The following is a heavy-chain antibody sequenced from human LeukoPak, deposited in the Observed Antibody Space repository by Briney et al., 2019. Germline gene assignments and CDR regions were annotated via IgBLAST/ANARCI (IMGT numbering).Heavy chain of an antibody. CDR1: GFRFSTYS. J-gene: IGHJ4*02. D-gene: IGHD3-10*02. Sequence: GGSLRLSCAASGFRFSTYSMNWVRQAPGKGLEWISYISHSGGAEHFTDSVKGRFTISRDNAKNALYLQMNSLRAEDTAVYFCARDYVFAFDYWSQGTLVTVSS. V-gene: IGHV3-48*01. CDR3: ARDYVFAFDY. CDR2: ISHSGGAE.